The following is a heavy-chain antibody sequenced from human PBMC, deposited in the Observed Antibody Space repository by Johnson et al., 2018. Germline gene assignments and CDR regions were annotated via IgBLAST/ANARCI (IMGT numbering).Heavy chain of an antibody. D-gene: IGHD3-16*02. V-gene: IGHV3-9*01. CDR2: ISWNSGSI. CDR3: AGTPGYFDYVWGSSRYKDYGMDV. Sequence: EVQLVETGGGVVQPGRSLRLSCAASGFTFSDYAMHWVRQAPGKGLEWVSGISWNSGSIGYADSVKGRFTISRDNAKNSLYLQRNSLGAEDTGVYYCAGTPGYFDYVWGSSRYKDYGMDVWGQGTTVTFSS. J-gene: IGHJ6*02. CDR1: GFTFSDYA.